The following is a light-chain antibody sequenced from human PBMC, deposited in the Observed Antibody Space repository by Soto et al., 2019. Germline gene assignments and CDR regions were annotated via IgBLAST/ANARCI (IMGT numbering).Light chain of an antibody. J-gene: IGKJ4*01. CDR3: QQRSNWPPVT. Sequence: EIVLTQSPATLSLSPGERATLSCRASQSINRHLAWYRQKPGQAPRLLIYDASNRATGIPARFSVSGYGTDFTLTPSSLEHDDFGVYYCQQRSNWPPVTFGGGTKVEIK. CDR1: QSINRH. V-gene: IGKV3-11*01. CDR2: DAS.